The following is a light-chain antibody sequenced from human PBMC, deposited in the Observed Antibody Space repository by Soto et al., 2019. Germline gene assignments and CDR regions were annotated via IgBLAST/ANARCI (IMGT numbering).Light chain of an antibody. CDR2: GAS. Sequence: DIEMTQSPSSLSASVGDRVTITCRASQSISTYLNWYQQKGGKAPKLLIHGASGLQSGVPLRFRGSGSGTDFTLTISSLQPEDFATYYCQQGYSTLLSFGGGTTVEL. V-gene: IGKV1-39*01. CDR1: QSISTY. J-gene: IGKJ4*01. CDR3: QQGYSTLLS.